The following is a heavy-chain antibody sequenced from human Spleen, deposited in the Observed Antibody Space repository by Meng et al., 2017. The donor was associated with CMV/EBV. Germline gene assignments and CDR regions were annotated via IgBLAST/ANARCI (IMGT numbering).Heavy chain of an antibody. V-gene: IGHV3-74*01. CDR2: INKDGSAT. CDR1: AFTFGRHW. J-gene: IGHJ3*02. CDR3: ASLNAFDI. Sequence: GESLKISCAASAFTFGRHWMHWVRQSPGKGLVWVSLINKDGSATNYADSVKGRFTISRDNSKNTLYLQMNGLRAEDTAVYYCASLNAFDIWGQGTRVTVSS.